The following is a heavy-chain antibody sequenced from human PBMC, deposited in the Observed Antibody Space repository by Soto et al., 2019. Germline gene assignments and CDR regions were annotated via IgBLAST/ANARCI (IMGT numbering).Heavy chain of an antibody. CDR2: IGTAGDT. Sequence: EVQLVESGGGLVQPGGSLRLSCAASGFTFSSYDMHWVRQATGKGLEWVSVIGTAGDTYYPGSVKGRFTISRENAKNSLYLQMNSLRAGDTAVYYCARGVTMVRGVIIDDFDYWGQGTLVTVSS. V-gene: IGHV3-13*04. CDR3: ARGVTMVRGVIIDDFDY. J-gene: IGHJ4*02. CDR1: GFTFSSYD. D-gene: IGHD3-10*01.